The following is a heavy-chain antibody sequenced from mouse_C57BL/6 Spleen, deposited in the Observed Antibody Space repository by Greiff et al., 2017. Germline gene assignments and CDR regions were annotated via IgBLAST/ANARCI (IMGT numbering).Heavy chain of an antibody. V-gene: IGHV1-81*01. D-gene: IGHD1-1*01. Sequence: QVQLQQSGAELARPGASVKLSCKASGYTFTSYGISWVKQRTGQGLEWIGEIYPRSGNTYYNEKFKGKATLTADKSSSTAYMELRSLTSEDSAVYFCARRGYGSTNWYFDVWGTGTTVTVSS. CDR1: GYTFTSYG. CDR2: IYPRSGNT. CDR3: ARRGYGSTNWYFDV. J-gene: IGHJ1*03.